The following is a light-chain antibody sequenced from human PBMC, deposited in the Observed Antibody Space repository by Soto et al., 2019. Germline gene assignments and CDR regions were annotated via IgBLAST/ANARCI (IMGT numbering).Light chain of an antibody. CDR1: SSNIGAGYD. Sequence: QSVLTQPPSVSGAPGQRITISCTGSSSNIGAGYDVHWYRQLPGTAPKLLIFADTKRPSGVPDRFSGSKSGTSASLAITGLQAEDEADYYCSSYTSSSTLKVFGTGTKLTVL. V-gene: IGLV1-40*01. J-gene: IGLJ1*01. CDR2: ADT. CDR3: SSYTSSSTLKV.